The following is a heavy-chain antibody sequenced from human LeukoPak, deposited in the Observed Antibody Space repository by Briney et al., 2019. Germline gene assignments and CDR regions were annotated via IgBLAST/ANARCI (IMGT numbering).Heavy chain of an antibody. D-gene: IGHD4-23*01. J-gene: IGHJ6*02. CDR1: GGSISSYY. CDR2: IYYSGST. V-gene: IGHV4-59*01. CDR3: ARTVAYYYGMDV. Sequence: SETLSLICTVSGGSISSYYWSWIRQPPGKGLEWIGYIYYSGSTNYNPSLKSRVTISVDTSKNQFSLKLSSVTAADTAVYYCARTVAYYYGMDVWGQGTTVTVSS.